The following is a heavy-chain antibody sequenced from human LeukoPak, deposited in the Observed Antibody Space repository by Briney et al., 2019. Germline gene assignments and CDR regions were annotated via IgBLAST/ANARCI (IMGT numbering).Heavy chain of an antibody. J-gene: IGHJ6*02. CDR2: ISSSSSSTI. CDR3: ARGAADFDWLLSPLGAMDV. CDR1: GFTFSSYS. Sequence: GGSLRLSCAASGFTFSSYSMNWVRQAPGKGLEWVSYISSSSSSTIYYADSVKGRFTISRDNAKNSLYLQMNSLRAEDTAVYYCARGAADFDWLLSPLGAMDVWGQGTTVTVSS. V-gene: IGHV3-48*04. D-gene: IGHD3-9*01.